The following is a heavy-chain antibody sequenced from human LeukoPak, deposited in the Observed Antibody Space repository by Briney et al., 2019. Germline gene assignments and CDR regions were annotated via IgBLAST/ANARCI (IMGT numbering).Heavy chain of an antibody. Sequence: GGSLRLSCVASGFTFSNYWMLWVRQAPGKGLMWVSLISTDGKSTRYAESVKGRFTISRGNAKNALYLQMDILRVEDTALYFCVRDYQFIQEVWGQGTTVTVSS. D-gene: IGHD2-2*01. J-gene: IGHJ6*02. V-gene: IGHV3-74*01. CDR2: ISTDGKST. CDR3: VRDYQFIQEV. CDR1: GFTFSNYW.